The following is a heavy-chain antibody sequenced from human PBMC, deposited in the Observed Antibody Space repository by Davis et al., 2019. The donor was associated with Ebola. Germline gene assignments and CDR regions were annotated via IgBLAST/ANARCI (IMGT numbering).Heavy chain of an antibody. CDR3: AIDGSYAPANYDY. Sequence: AASVKVSCKASRYTLTFFGISWVRQAPGQGLEWMGWITTYNGKTNYAQKFQGRVTMTTDTATSTVYMELRGLRSDDTAVYYCAIDGSYAPANYDYWGQGSLVTVSS. V-gene: IGHV1-18*04. CDR2: ITTYNGKT. CDR1: RYTLTFFG. J-gene: IGHJ4*02. D-gene: IGHD3-16*01.